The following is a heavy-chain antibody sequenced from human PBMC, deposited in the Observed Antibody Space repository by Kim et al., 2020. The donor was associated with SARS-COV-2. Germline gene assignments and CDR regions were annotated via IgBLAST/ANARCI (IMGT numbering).Heavy chain of an antibody. CDR2: IYPGDSDV. CDR1: GYTFISYW. D-gene: IGHD3-3*01. J-gene: IGHJ4*02. V-gene: IGHV5-51*01. Sequence: GESLKISCKAFGYTFISYWIGWVRQMPGKGLEWMGIIYPGDSDVRYSPSFEGQVTISSDKSIATAYLQWSSLKASDTAIYYCARLPDFWGGFDNWGQGTLVTVSS. CDR3: ARLPDFWGGFDN.